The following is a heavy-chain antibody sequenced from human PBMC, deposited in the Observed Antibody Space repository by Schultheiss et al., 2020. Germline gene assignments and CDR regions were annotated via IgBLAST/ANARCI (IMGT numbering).Heavy chain of an antibody. J-gene: IGHJ4*02. D-gene: IGHD3-3*01. CDR3: ARSYYDFWSGYYRGDY. V-gene: IGHV4-39*01. Sequence: SATLSLTCTVSGGSISSSSYYWGWIRQPPGKGLEWIGSIYYSGSTYYNPSLKSRVTISVDTSKNQFSLKLSSVTAADTAVYYCARSYYDFWSGYYRGDYWGEGTLV. CDR2: IYYSGST. CDR1: GGSISSSSYY.